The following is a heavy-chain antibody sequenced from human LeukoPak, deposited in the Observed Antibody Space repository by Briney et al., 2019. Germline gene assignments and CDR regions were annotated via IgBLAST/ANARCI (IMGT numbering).Heavy chain of an antibody. V-gene: IGHV3-23*01. Sequence: GGSLRLSCAASGIIFGSHGVAWVRQAPGKGLEWVSSINPNGDRTFHADFVKGRFTISRDNSKNTVSLHMNSLRAEDSAIYRCARAYDKAYDYWGQGTLVTVSS. CDR1: GIIFGSHG. CDR3: ARAYDKAYDY. CDR2: INPNGDRT. D-gene: IGHD2-21*01. J-gene: IGHJ4*02.